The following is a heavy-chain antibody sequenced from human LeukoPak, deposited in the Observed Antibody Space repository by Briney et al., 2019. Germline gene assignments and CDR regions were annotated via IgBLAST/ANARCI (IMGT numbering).Heavy chain of an antibody. D-gene: IGHD3-10*01. J-gene: IGHJ6*02. CDR3: ARDYGRSRDYGMDV. Sequence: PGGSLRLSCAASGFTFSSYWMHWVRQARGKGLVWVSRINSDGSSTTYADSVKGRFTISRDNAKSTLYLQMNSLRAEDTAVYFCARDYGRSRDYGMDVWGQGTTVTVSS. CDR2: INSDGSST. CDR1: GFTFSSYW. V-gene: IGHV3-74*01.